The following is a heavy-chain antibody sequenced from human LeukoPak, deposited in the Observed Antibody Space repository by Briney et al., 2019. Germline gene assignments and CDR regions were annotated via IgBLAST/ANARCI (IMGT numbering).Heavy chain of an antibody. V-gene: IGHV4-59*01. CDR3: ARGNCGGDCYSDY. CDR2: IYYSGST. D-gene: IGHD2-21*02. Sequence: KTSETMSLTCTVSGGSISSYYWSWIRQPPGKGLEWIGYIYYSGSTNYSPSLKSRVTISVDTSKNQFSLKLSSVTAADTAVYYCARGNCGGDCYSDYWGQGTLVTVSS. CDR1: GGSISSYY. J-gene: IGHJ4*02.